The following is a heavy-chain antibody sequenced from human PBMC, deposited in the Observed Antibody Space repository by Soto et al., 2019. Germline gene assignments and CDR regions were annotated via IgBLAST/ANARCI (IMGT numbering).Heavy chain of an antibody. Sequence: GGSLRLSCAASGFTFSSYAMSWVRQAPGKGLEWVSAISGSGGGTYYADSVKGRFTISRDNSKNTLYLQMNSLRAEDTAVYYCVKDTRCSSTSCYAHSPSDPWGQGTLVTVSS. CDR1: GFTFSSYA. CDR2: ISGSGGGT. D-gene: IGHD2-2*01. CDR3: VKDTRCSSTSCYAHSPSDP. V-gene: IGHV3-23*01. J-gene: IGHJ5*02.